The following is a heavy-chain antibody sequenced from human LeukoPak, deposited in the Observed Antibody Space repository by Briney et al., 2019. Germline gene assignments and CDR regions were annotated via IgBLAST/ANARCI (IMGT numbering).Heavy chain of an antibody. CDR1: GGSISSYY. CDR3: ARDADNWNYVYAFDI. Sequence: SETLSLTCTVSGGSISSYYWSWIRQPPGKGLEWIGYIYYSGSTNYNPSLKSRVTISVDTSKNQFSLKLSSVTAADTAVYYCARDADNWNYVYAFDIWGQGTMVTVSS. V-gene: IGHV4-59*01. CDR2: IYYSGST. D-gene: IGHD1-7*01. J-gene: IGHJ3*02.